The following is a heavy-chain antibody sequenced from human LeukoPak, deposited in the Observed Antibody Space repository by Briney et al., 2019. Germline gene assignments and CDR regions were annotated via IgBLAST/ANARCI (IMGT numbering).Heavy chain of an antibody. CDR3: AKLAKYFYGAETFYFFEH. V-gene: IGHV3-48*04. D-gene: IGHD3-10*01. CDR2: ISRSSTTI. J-gene: IGHJ4*02. Sequence: GGSLRLSCAASGFTFSNYSMNWVRQAPGKGLEWVSYISRSSTTIYYADSVKGRFTISRDNGKNSLYLQMNSPRVEDTAVYYCAKLAKYFYGAETFYFFEHWGQGTPVTASS. CDR1: GFTFSNYS.